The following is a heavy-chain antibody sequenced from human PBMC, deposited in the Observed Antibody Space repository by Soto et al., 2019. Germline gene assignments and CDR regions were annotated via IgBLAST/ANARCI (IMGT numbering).Heavy chain of an antibody. J-gene: IGHJ5*02. CDR2: INPDNGNT. Sequence: QVQLVQSGAEVKKPGASVKISCKASGYTFTRYTMNWVRQAPGQRLEWMGWINPDNGNTKSSQKFQDRVIITRDTSASTADMDKSSLRSEDTTLYYCARGIATGQLNPWGQRTLVT. CDR1: GYTFTRYT. V-gene: IGHV1-3*01. D-gene: IGHD2-2*01. CDR3: ARGIATGQLNP.